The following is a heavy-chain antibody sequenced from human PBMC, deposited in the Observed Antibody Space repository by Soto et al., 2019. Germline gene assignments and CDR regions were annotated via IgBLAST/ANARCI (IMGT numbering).Heavy chain of an antibody. CDR3: ARDREQLASYYYYGMDV. V-gene: IGHV1-69*13. CDR2: IIPIFGTA. CDR1: GGTFSSYA. J-gene: IGHJ6*02. Sequence: SVKVSCKASGGTFSSYAISWVRQAPGQGLEWMGGIIPIFGTANYAQKFQGRVTITADESTSTAYMELSSLRSEDTAVYYCARDREQLASYYYYGMDVWGQGTTVTVSS. D-gene: IGHD6-13*01.